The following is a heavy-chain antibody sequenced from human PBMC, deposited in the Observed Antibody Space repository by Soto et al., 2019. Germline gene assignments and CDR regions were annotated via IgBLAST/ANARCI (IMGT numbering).Heavy chain of an antibody. CDR1: GGSISSGGYS. D-gene: IGHD3-3*01. CDR2: IYHSGST. J-gene: IGHJ6*02. CDR3: ASSHSYYDFWSGWAPYYYGMDV. V-gene: IGHV4-30-2*01. Sequence: KPSETLSLTCAVSGGSISSGGYSWSWIRQPPGKGLEWIGYIYHSGSTYYNPSLKSRVTISVDRSKNQFSLKLSSVTAADTAVYYCASSHSYYDFWSGWAPYYYGMDVWGQGTTVTVSS.